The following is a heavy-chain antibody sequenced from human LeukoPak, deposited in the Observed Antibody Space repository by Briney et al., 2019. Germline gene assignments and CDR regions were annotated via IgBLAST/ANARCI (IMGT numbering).Heavy chain of an antibody. Sequence: KPGGSLRLSCAASGFTFSSYSMNWVRQAPGKGLEWVSSISSSSSYIYYADSVKGRFTISRDNAKNSLYLQMNSLRAEDTAVYYCARDLCSGGSCYLDYWGQGTLVTVSS. CDR2: ISSSSSYI. CDR1: GFTFSSYS. V-gene: IGHV3-21*01. J-gene: IGHJ4*02. CDR3: ARDLCSGGSCYLDY. D-gene: IGHD2-15*01.